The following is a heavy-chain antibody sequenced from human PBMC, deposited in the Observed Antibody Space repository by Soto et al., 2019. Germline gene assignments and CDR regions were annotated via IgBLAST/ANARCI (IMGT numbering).Heavy chain of an antibody. CDR3: AKDLKRGYSYGHNWFDP. J-gene: IGHJ5*02. V-gene: IGHV1-69*01. CDR1: GGTFSSYA. Sequence: QVQLVQSGAEVKKPGSSVKVSCKASGGTFSSYAISWVRQAPGQGLEWMGGIIPIFGTANYAQKFQGRVTITGDEPTSTAYMELSSVRSADTAVYYCAKDLKRGYSYGHNWFDPWGQGTLVTVSS. CDR2: IIPIFGTA. D-gene: IGHD5-18*01.